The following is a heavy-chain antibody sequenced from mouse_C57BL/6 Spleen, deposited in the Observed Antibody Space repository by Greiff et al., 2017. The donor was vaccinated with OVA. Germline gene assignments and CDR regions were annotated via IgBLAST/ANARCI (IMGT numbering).Heavy chain of an antibody. Sequence: EVQLQESGGGLVQPGGSLSLSCAASGFTFTDYYMSWVRQPPGKALEWLGFIRNKANGYTTEYSASVKGRFTISRDNSQSILYLQMNALRAEDSATYYCARYNGSSSFDYWGQGTTLTVSS. CDR2: IRNKANGYTT. CDR1: GFTFTDYY. V-gene: IGHV7-3*01. D-gene: IGHD1-1*01. J-gene: IGHJ2*01. CDR3: ARYNGSSSFDY.